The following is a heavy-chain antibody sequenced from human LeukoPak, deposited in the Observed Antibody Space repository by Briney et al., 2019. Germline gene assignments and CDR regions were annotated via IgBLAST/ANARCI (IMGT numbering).Heavy chain of an antibody. J-gene: IGHJ6*03. CDR1: GYTFTGYY. CDR3: ARDGNYGSGSYYFWTDYYYYMDV. CDR2: INPNSGGT. D-gene: IGHD3-10*01. V-gene: IGHV1-2*02. Sequence: ASVKVSCKASGYTFTGYYMHWVRQAPGQGLEWMGWINPNSGGTNYAQKFQGRVTMTRDTSISTAYMELSRLRSDDTAVYYCARDGNYGSGSYYFWTDYYYYMDVWGKGTTVTVSS.